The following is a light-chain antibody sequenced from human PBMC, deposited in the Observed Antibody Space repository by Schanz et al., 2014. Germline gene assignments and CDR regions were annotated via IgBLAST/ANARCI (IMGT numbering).Light chain of an antibody. J-gene: IGKJ4*01. CDR1: QSVLYTSNNKNY. Sequence: DIVMTQSPDSLAVSLGERATINCKSSQSVLYTSNNKNYLAWYQHKPGQPPKLLIYWASTRESGVPDRFSGRGSGTDFTLTISSQQAGDVADYYCQQYYSLPLTFGGGTKVDIK. CDR3: QQYYSLPLT. CDR2: WAS. V-gene: IGKV4-1*01.